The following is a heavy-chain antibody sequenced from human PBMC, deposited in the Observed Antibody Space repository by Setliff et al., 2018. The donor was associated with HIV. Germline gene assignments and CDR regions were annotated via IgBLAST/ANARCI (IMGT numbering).Heavy chain of an antibody. V-gene: IGHV1-69*04. Sequence: GASVKVSCKASGYTFTSYDINWVRQAPGQGLEWMGTVIPVRDMANYAEKFQGRVTITADRSTSTSYMELSSLRSEDTAMYYCSRSRNLDYWGQGTLVTVSS. CDR3: SRSRNLDY. D-gene: IGHD4-4*01. J-gene: IGHJ4*02. CDR2: VIPVRDMA. CDR1: GYTFTSYD.